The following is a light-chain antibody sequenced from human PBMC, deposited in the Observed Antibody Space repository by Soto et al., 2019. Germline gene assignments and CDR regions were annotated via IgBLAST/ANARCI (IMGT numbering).Light chain of an antibody. CDR1: QSVSSSY. Sequence: EIVLTQSPGTLSLSPGERATLSCRASQSVSSSYLAWYQQKPGQAPRLLIYGASSRATGIPDRFSGSGSGTDFTLTISRLAPEDFAVYYCQQYASSPLTFGGGTKAEIK. V-gene: IGKV3-20*01. CDR2: GAS. CDR3: QQYASSPLT. J-gene: IGKJ4*01.